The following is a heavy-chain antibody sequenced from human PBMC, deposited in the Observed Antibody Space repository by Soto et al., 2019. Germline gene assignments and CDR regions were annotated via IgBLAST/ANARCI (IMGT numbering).Heavy chain of an antibody. D-gene: IGHD2-2*01. CDR1: GFTFSSYS. J-gene: IGHJ4*02. Sequence: PGGSLRLSCAASGFTFSSYSMNWVRQAPGKGLEWVSYISSSSSTIYYADSVKGRFTISRDNAKNSLYLQMNSLRAEDTAVYYCARQLIGTVDYWGQGTLVTVSS. V-gene: IGHV3-48*04. CDR3: ARQLIGTVDY. CDR2: ISSSSSTI.